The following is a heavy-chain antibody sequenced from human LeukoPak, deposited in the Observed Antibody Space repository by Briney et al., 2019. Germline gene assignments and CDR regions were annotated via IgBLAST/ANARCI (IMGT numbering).Heavy chain of an antibody. J-gene: IGHJ4*02. D-gene: IGHD6-6*01. Sequence: GASVKVSCKASGYTFTGYYIHWVRQAPGQGLEWMGWINPYSGDTNYAQKFQGRVTMTRDTSISTAYMELSSLISDDTGVYYCARGDTEYDSFRHWGQGTLVTVSS. CDR2: INPYSGDT. CDR3: ARGDTEYDSFRH. V-gene: IGHV1-2*02. CDR1: GYTFTGYY.